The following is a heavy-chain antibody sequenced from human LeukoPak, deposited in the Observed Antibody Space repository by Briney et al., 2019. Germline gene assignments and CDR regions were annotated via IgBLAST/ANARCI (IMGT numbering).Heavy chain of an antibody. J-gene: IGHJ6*02. CDR3: AKTRLTAPNSDYGLDV. CDR1: GFTFSSYS. CDR2: ISSSGSTI. V-gene: IGHV3-48*01. Sequence: GGSLRLSCAASGFTFSSYSMNWVRQAPGKGLEWVSYISSSGSTIYYADSVKGRFTISRDNSKNTLSLQMNSLRAEDTAVYYCAKTRLTAPNSDYGLDVWGQGTTVTVSS. D-gene: IGHD1-7*01.